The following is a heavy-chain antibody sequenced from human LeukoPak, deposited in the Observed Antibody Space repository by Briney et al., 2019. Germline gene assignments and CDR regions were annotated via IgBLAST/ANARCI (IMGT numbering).Heavy chain of an antibody. Sequence: PSETLSLTCAVSAYSISSGYYWGWIRQPPGQGLEWIGSFYHSGSTYYNPSLKSRVTISVDTSKNQFSLKLSSVTAADTAVYYCARHDFYSNYPHNWFDPWGQGTLVTVSS. V-gene: IGHV4-38-2*01. CDR1: AYSISSGYY. D-gene: IGHD4-11*01. J-gene: IGHJ5*02. CDR3: ARHDFYSNYPHNWFDP. CDR2: FYHSGST.